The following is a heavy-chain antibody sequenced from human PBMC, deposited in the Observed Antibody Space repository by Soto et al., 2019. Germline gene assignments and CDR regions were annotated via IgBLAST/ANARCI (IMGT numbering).Heavy chain of an antibody. CDR2: IYHSGST. V-gene: IGHV4-4*02. Sequence: QVQLQESGPGLVKPSGTLSLTCAVSGGSISSSNWWSWVRQPPGKGLEWIGEIYHSGSTNYNPSLKSRVTMSVDKSKNQFSLKLSSVTAADTAVYYCVRSHDYGDFVNWFDPWGQGTLVTVSS. J-gene: IGHJ5*02. D-gene: IGHD4-17*01. CDR1: GGSISSSNW. CDR3: VRSHDYGDFVNWFDP.